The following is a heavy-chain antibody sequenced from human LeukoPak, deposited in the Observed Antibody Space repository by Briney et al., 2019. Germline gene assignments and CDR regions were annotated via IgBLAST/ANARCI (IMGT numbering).Heavy chain of an antibody. CDR3: ALGMTTVRDWFDP. CDR2: INPNSGGT. D-gene: IGHD4-11*01. Sequence: GASVKVSCKASGYTFTGYYMHWVRQPPGRGLEWMGWINPNSGGTNYAQKFQGRVTMTRDTSISTAYMELSRLRSDDTAVYYCALGMTTVRDWFDPWGQGTLVTVSS. V-gene: IGHV1-2*02. J-gene: IGHJ5*02. CDR1: GYTFTGYY.